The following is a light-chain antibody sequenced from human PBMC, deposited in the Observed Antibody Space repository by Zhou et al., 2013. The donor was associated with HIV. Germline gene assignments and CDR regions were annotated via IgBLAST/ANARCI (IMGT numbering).Light chain of an antibody. Sequence: EIVLTQSPGTLSLSPGERATLSCRASQSVTSNYLAWYQHKRGRAPRLLIHGASSRATGIPDRFSGSGSGTDFTLTISRLEPEDFAVYFCQQYGGSPYTFGQGTKLEIK. CDR3: QQYGGSPYT. J-gene: IGKJ2*01. CDR2: GAS. CDR1: QSVTSNY. V-gene: IGKV3-20*01.